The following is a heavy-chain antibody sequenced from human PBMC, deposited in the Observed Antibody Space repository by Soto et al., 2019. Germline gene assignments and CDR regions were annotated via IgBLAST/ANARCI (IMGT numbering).Heavy chain of an antibody. CDR3: ARGAVVPAAISYYYGMDV. CDR1: GGSFSGYY. Sequence: LSLTCAVYGGSFSGYYWSWIRQPPGKGLEWIGEINHSGSTNYNPSLKSRVTISVDTSKNQFSLKLSSVTAADTAVYYCARGAVVPAAISYYYGMDVWGQGTTVTVSS. CDR2: INHSGST. V-gene: IGHV4-34*01. J-gene: IGHJ6*02. D-gene: IGHD2-2*01.